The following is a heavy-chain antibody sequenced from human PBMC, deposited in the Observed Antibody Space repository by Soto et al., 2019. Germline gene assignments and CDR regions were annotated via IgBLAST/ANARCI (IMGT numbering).Heavy chain of an antibody. D-gene: IGHD6-13*01. J-gene: IGHJ6*02. CDR3: ARAPVASSWYYSSGYYYYGMDV. V-gene: IGHV1-69*13. CDR2: IIPIFGTA. CDR1: GGTFSSYA. Sequence: SVKVSCKASGGTFSSYAISWVRQAPGQGLEWMGGIIPIFGTANYAQKFQGRVTITADESTSTAYMELSSLRSENTAVYYCARAPVASSWYYSSGYYYYGMDVWRQGTTVTVSS.